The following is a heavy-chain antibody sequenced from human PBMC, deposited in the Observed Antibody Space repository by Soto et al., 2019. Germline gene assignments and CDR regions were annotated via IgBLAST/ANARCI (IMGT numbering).Heavy chain of an antibody. CDR1: GGSVSSGSYY. Sequence: SETLSLTCTVSGGSVSSGSYYWSWIRQPPGKGLEWIGYIYYSGSTNYNPSLKSRVTISVDTSKNQFSLKLSSVTAADTAVYYCATSDFAGTNYGMDVWGQGTTVTVSS. J-gene: IGHJ6*02. D-gene: IGHD3-3*01. V-gene: IGHV4-61*01. CDR3: ATSDFAGTNYGMDV. CDR2: IYYSGST.